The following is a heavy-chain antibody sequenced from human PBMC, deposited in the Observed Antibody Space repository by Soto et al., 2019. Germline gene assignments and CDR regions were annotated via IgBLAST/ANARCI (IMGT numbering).Heavy chain of an antibody. J-gene: IGHJ6*02. CDR3: ARAVVVTAIPLYYYYYGMDV. D-gene: IGHD2-21*02. Sequence: PSETLSLTCTVSGGSISSGDYYWSWIRQPPGKGLEWIGYIYYSGSTYYNPSLKSRVTISVDTSKNQFSLKLSSVTAADTAVYYCARAVVVTAIPLYYYYYGMDVWGQGTTVTVSS. CDR1: GGSISSGDYY. V-gene: IGHV4-30-4*01. CDR2: IYYSGST.